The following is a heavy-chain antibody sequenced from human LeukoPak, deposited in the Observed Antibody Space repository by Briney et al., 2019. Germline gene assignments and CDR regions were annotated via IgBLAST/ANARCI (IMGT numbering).Heavy chain of an antibody. CDR2: IYYSGST. V-gene: IGHV4-39*01. CDR1: GGSISSSSYY. CDR3: ARRKHYGSGSYYNWLDY. J-gene: IGHJ4*02. D-gene: IGHD3-10*01. Sequence: SETLSLTCTVSGGSISSSSYYWGWIRQPPGKGLEWIGSIYYSGSTYYNPSLKSRVTISVDTSKNQFSLKLSSVTAADTAVYYCARRKHYGSGSYYNWLDYWGQGTLVTVSS.